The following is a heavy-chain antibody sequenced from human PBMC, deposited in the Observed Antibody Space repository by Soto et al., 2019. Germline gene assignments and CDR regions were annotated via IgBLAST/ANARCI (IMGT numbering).Heavy chain of an antibody. D-gene: IGHD1-1*01. CDR2: IFYTGRT. J-gene: IGHJ4*02. CDR3: AREFSNSPEAFDY. Sequence: NPSESLSLTCAVYGGSVNSDDDYWSWIRQPPGKGLEWIGYIFYTGRTNYNPSLASRVTISLDTSTNQFSLRLSSVTAADTAVFYCAREFSNSPEAFDYWGQEALVTVSS. CDR1: GGSVNSDDDY. V-gene: IGHV4-61*08.